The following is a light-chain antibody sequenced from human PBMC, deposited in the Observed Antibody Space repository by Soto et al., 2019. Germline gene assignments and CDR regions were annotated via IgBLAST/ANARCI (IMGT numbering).Light chain of an antibody. J-gene: IGKJ4*01. CDR3: QQYNSYSLT. CDR1: QSISSW. Sequence: DIQMTQSPSTLSASVGDRVTITCRSSQSISSWLAWYQQKPGKAPKLLIYDASSLESGVPSRFSGSGSGTEFTLTISSLQPDDFATYYCQQYNSYSLTFGGGTKVEIK. V-gene: IGKV1-5*01. CDR2: DAS.